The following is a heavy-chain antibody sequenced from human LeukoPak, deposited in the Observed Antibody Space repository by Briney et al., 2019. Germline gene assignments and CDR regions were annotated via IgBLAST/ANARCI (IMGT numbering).Heavy chain of an antibody. CDR3: ARDRGNYDILTGYYGTDWFDP. D-gene: IGHD3-9*01. CDR1: GYTFTSYA. J-gene: IGHJ5*02. V-gene: IGHV1-3*01. CDR2: INAGNGNT. Sequence: GASVKVSCKASGYTFTSYAMHWVRQAPGQRFEWMGWINAGNGNTKYSQKFQGRVTITRDTSASTAYMELSSLRSEDTAVYYCARDRGNYDILTGYYGTDWFDPWGQGTLVTVSS.